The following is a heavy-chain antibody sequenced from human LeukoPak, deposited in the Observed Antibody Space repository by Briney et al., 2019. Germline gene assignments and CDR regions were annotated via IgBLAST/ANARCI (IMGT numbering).Heavy chain of an antibody. Sequence: PSETLSLXCTVSGGSISSSSYYWGWIRQPPGKGLEWIGSIYYSGSTYYNPSLKSRVTISVDTSKNQFSLKLSSVTAADTAVYYCASNSGYDWNYFDYWGQGTLVTVSS. D-gene: IGHD5-12*01. CDR3: ASNSGYDWNYFDY. CDR2: IYYSGST. V-gene: IGHV4-39*01. J-gene: IGHJ4*02. CDR1: GGSISSSSYY.